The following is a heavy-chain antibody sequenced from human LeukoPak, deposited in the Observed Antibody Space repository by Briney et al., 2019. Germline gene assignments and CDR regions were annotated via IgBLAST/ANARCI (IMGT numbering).Heavy chain of an antibody. J-gene: IGHJ4*02. D-gene: IGHD3-22*01. Sequence: GSLRLSFAASGFSFSTYSMNWVRQAPGKGLEWVSYIRSSGSTIYYADSVKGRFTISRDNAKNSLYLQMNSLRDEDTAVYYCARDPAHSSGPFDCWGQGTLVTVSS. V-gene: IGHV3-48*02. CDR1: GFSFSTYS. CDR3: ARDPAHSSGPFDC. CDR2: IRSSGSTI.